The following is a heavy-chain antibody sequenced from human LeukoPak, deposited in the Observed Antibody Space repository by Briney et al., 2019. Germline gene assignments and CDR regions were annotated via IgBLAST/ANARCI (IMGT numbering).Heavy chain of an antibody. CDR1: GGSISSYY. CDR2: IYYSGST. D-gene: IGHD3-22*01. CDR3: ARETGFDSSGYYIGDDAFDI. V-gene: IGHV4-59*01. J-gene: IGHJ3*02. Sequence: PSETLSLTCTVSGGSISSYYWSWIRQPPGKGLEWTAYIYYSGSTNYHPSIKSRVTISVDTSKNQSSLKLSSVTAADTAVYYCARETGFDSSGYYIGDDAFDIWGQGTMVTVSS.